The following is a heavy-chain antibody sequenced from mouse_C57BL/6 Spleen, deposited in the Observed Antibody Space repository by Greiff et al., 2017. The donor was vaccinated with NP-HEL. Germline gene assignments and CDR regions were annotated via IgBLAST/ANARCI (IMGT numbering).Heavy chain of an antibody. Sequence: EVQGVESGGGLVQPGGSLKLSCAASGFTFSDYGMAWVRQAPRKGPEWVAFISNLAYSIYYADTVTGRFTISRENAKNTLYLEMSSLRSEDTAMYYCARQFGSSYWYFDVWGTGTTVTVSS. CDR3: ARQFGSSYWYFDV. V-gene: IGHV5-15*01. J-gene: IGHJ1*03. CDR2: ISNLAYSI. D-gene: IGHD1-1*01. CDR1: GFTFSDYG.